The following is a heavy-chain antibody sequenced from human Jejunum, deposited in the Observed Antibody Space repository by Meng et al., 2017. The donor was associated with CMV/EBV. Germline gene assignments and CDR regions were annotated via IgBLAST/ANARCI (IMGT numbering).Heavy chain of an antibody. Sequence: VPLASWGEALLHVSEPLSLPCVVYGAPFSGYGSWVRQPPGKGLEWFGEITHSGSTNYNVSLKSRVTISMDPSKNQFSLKLSYVTATDTAVYYCAPGFRSWSGSYSSWGQGTLVTVSS. CDR3: APGFRSWSGSYSS. CDR2: ITHSGST. V-gene: IGHV4-34*01. CDR1: GAPFSGYG. J-gene: IGHJ4*02. D-gene: IGHD1-26*01.